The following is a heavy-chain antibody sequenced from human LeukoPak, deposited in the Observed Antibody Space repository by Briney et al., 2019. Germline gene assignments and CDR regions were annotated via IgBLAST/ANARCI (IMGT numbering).Heavy chain of an antibody. J-gene: IGHJ3*02. CDR1: GGSISSSNW. Sequence: PSGTLSLTCAVSGGSISSSNWWSWVRQPPGKGLEWIGEIYHSGSTNYNPSLKSRVTISVDKSKNQFSLKLSSVTAADTAVYYCARWAGDYVWGSYRSLNAFDIWGQGTMVTVSS. D-gene: IGHD3-16*02. CDR2: IYHSGST. CDR3: ARWAGDYVWGSYRSLNAFDI. V-gene: IGHV4-4*02.